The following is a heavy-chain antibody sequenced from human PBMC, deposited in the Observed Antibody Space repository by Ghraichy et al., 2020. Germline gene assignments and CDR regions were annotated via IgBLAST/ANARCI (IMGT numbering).Heavy chain of an antibody. J-gene: IGHJ4*02. V-gene: IGHV1-69*13. CDR2: IIPIFGTA. Sequence: SVKVSCKASGGTFSSYAISWVRQAPGQGLEWMGGIIPIFGTANYAQKFQGRVTITADESTSTAYMELSSLRSEDTAVYYCARVTTMVRGVRFKETLLDYWGQGTLVTVSS. D-gene: IGHD3-10*01. CDR3: ARVTTMVRGVRFKETLLDY. CDR1: GGTFSSYA.